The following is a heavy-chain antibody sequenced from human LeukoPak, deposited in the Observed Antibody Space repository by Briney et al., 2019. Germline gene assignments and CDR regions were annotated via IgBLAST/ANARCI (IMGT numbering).Heavy chain of an antibody. CDR3: ARVWYCSGGSCYSQRPYYYYYMDV. V-gene: IGHV4-39*07. CDR2: IYYSGST. D-gene: IGHD2-15*01. J-gene: IGHJ6*03. Sequence: SETLSLTCTVSGGSISSSSYYWGWIRQPPGKGLEWIGSIYYSGSTNYNPSLKSRVTISVDTSKNQFSLKLSSVTAADTAVYYCARVWYCSGGSCYSQRPYYYYYMDVWGKGTTVTVSS. CDR1: GGSISSSSYY.